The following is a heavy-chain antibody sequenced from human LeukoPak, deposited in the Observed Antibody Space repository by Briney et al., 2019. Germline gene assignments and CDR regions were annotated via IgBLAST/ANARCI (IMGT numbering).Heavy chain of an antibody. CDR2: IIPIFGTA. J-gene: IGHJ4*02. Sequence: SVKVSCKASGGTFSSYAISSVRQAPGQGLEWMGGIIPIFGTANYAQKFQGRVTITTDESTSTAYMELSSLRSEDTAVYYCALSSSTRAIFDYWGQGTLVTVSS. V-gene: IGHV1-69*05. CDR1: GGTFSSYA. D-gene: IGHD6-6*01. CDR3: ALSSSTRAIFDY.